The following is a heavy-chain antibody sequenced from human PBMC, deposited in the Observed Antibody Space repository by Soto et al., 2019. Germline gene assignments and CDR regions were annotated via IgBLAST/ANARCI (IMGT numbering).Heavy chain of an antibody. Sequence: PSETLSLTCSVSDDSINGDKDYWGWIRQPPGKGLEWIGSTYYRGNAYYNPSLQTRVTISLDKSKSQFSLKLNSVTAADSAVYFCARLEGLATISYYFDFWGPGALVTVSS. D-gene: IGHD3-9*01. V-gene: IGHV4-39*01. J-gene: IGHJ4*02. CDR2: TYYRGNA. CDR3: ARLEGLATISYYFDF. CDR1: DDSINGDKDY.